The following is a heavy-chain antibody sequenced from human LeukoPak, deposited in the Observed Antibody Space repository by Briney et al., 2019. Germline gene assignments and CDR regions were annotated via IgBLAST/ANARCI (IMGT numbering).Heavy chain of an antibody. CDR2: ISGSGGST. J-gene: IGHJ4*02. V-gene: IGHV3-23*01. D-gene: IGHD3-16*01. CDR1: GFTFDDYA. Sequence: GRSLRLSCAASGFTFDDYAMHWVRQAPGKGLEWVSAISGSGGSTYYADSVKGRFTISRDNSKNTLYLQMNSLRAEDTAVYYCAKAPLGGSIDYWGQGTLVTVSS. CDR3: AKAPLGGSIDY.